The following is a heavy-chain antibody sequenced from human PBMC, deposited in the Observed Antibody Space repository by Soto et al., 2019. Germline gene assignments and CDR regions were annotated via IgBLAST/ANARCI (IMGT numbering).Heavy chain of an antibody. J-gene: IGHJ2*01. CDR2: IHDGGANT. V-gene: IGHV3-23*01. CDR1: GFTFNCCA. D-gene: IGHD3-10*01. CDR3: TTNRGPGIYTKWSFDV. Sequence: EVQVLESGGDLVQPGGSLRLSCAASGFTFNCCAMNWVRQAPGKGLEWVSTIHDGGANTHYTDSVKGRFTISRDNSGNSLYLQMTGLKYGERAICFCTTNRGPGIYTKWSFDVWGRGTLVTVSS.